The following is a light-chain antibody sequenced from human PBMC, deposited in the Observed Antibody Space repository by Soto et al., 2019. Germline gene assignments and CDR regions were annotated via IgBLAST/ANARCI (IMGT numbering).Light chain of an antibody. J-gene: IGLJ1*01. CDR1: SSAVGGYNY. Sequence: QSALTQPASVSGSPGQSITISCTGTSSAVGGYNYVSWYQQHPGKAPKFMIYDVSNRPSGVSNRFSGSKSGNTASLTISGLQAEDEDDYYCCSYTTSNTRQIVFGTGTKLTVL. V-gene: IGLV2-14*01. CDR2: DVS. CDR3: CSYTTSNTRQIV.